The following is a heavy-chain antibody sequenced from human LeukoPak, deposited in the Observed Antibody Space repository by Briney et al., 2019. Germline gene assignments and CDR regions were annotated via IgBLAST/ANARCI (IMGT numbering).Heavy chain of an antibody. V-gene: IGHV1-2*02. CDR1: GYTFTGYY. J-gene: IGHJ4*02. CDR2: INPNSGGT. D-gene: IGHD2-21*02. Sequence: ASVKVSCKASGYTFTGYYMHWVRQAPGQGLEWMGWINPNSGGTNYAQKFQGRVTVTRDMSISTAFMELSNLRSDDTAIYYCASGYCSGVCYYDYWGQGTLVTVSS. CDR3: ASGYCSGVCYYDY.